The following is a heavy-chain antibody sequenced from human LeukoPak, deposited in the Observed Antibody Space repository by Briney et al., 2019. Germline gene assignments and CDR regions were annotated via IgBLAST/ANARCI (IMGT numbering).Heavy chain of an antibody. CDR2: IYTSGST. CDR1: GGSISSYY. CDR3: ARHGTSSSSWYVFDY. J-gene: IGHJ4*02. V-gene: IGHV4-4*07. D-gene: IGHD6-13*01. Sequence: TSETLSLTCTVSGGSISSYYWSWIRQPAGKGLEWIGRIYTSGSTNYNPSLKSRVIISVDTSKNQFSLKLSSVTAADTAVYYCARHGTSSSSWYVFDYWGQGTLVTVSS.